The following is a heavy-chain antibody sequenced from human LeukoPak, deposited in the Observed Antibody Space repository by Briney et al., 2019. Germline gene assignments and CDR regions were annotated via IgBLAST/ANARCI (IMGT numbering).Heavy chain of an antibody. Sequence: SETVSLTCTVSGDSISSYYWSWIRQPPGKGLEWIGYIYYSGSTNYNPSLKSRVTISVDTSKNQFSLKLSSVTAADTAVYYCARYQLGYDAFDIWGQGTMVTVSS. V-gene: IGHV4-59*01. D-gene: IGHD1-1*01. CDR3: ARYQLGYDAFDI. CDR1: GDSISSYY. CDR2: IYYSGST. J-gene: IGHJ3*02.